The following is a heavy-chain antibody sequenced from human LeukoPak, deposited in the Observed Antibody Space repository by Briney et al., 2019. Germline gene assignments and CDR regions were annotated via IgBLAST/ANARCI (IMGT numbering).Heavy chain of an antibody. J-gene: IGHJ5*02. CDR2: IYYSGST. V-gene: IGHV4-59*01. CDR1: GGSISSYY. CDR3: ARDSRPDYYDSSGYTDPGWFDP. Sequence: SETLSLTCTVSGGSISSYYWSWIRQPPGKGLEWIGYIYYSGSTNYNPSLKSRVTISVDTSKNQFSLKLSSVTAADTAVYYCARDSRPDYYDSSGYTDPGWFDPWGQGTLVTVSS. D-gene: IGHD3-22*01.